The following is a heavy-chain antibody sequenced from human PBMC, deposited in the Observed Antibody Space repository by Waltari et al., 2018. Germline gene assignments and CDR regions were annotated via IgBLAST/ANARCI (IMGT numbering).Heavy chain of an antibody. V-gene: IGHV3-23*04. J-gene: IGHJ4*02. CDR1: GFTFSSYW. CDR2: ISGSGADT. Sequence: EVQLVESGGGLVQPGGSLRLSCAASGFTFSSYWMSWVRQAPGKGLGWISAISGSGADTEYAVSVQGRFTISRDNSRNTLYLQMNSLRGEDTAVYYCVKDSADFWGDNHHPLFQYWGQGTLVIVSS. CDR3: VKDSADFWGDNHHPLFQY. D-gene: IGHD3-3*01.